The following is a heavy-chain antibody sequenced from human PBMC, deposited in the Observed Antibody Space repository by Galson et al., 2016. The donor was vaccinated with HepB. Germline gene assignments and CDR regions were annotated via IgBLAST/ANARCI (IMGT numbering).Heavy chain of an antibody. J-gene: IGHJ5*02. D-gene: IGHD6-13*01. Sequence: ETLSLTCTVSGGSISSYYWSWIRQPPGKGLEWIGYIYYSGSTNYNPSLKSRVTISADTSKNQFSLKLSSVTAADTAVYYCASYSSTWYKWFDPWGQGTLVTVSS. V-gene: IGHV4-59*01. CDR3: ASYSSTWYKWFDP. CDR2: IYYSGST. CDR1: GGSISSYY.